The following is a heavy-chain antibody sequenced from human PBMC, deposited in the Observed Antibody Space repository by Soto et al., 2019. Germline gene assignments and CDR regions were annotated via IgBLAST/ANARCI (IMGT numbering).Heavy chain of an antibody. Sequence: QVQLVQSGAEVKKPGASVKISCKASGDTFTSYYMHWVRQAPGQGLEWMGIINPSGDTSYAQKFQGRVTXTXXXSXGTGYMELSSLRSEDTAVYYCARVYCSGGGCYGIDYWGQGTLVTVSS. CDR2: INPSGDT. D-gene: IGHD2-15*01. J-gene: IGHJ4*02. CDR3: ARVYCSGGGCYGIDY. CDR1: GDTFTSYY. V-gene: IGHV1-46*01.